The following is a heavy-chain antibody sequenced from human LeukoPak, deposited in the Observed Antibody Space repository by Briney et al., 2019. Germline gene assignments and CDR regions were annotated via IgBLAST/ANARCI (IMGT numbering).Heavy chain of an antibody. J-gene: IGHJ6*03. D-gene: IGHD3-10*01. CDR2: IYYSGST. CDR1: GGSISSYY. V-gene: IGHV4-59*01. Sequence: SETLSLTCTVSGGSISSYYWSWIRQPPGKGLEWIGYIYYSGSTNYNPSLKSRVTISVDTSKNQFSLKLSSVTAADTAVYYCAREATIWFGESPHYYYMDVWGKGTTVTVSS. CDR3: AREATIWFGESPHYYYMDV.